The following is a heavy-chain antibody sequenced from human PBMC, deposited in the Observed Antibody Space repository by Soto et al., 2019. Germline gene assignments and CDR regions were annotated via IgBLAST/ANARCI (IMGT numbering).Heavy chain of an antibody. CDR1: GFTFRSYA. Sequence: PGGSLRLSCAATGFTFRSYAMTWVRQAPRKGLEWVSLISVSGGSTDYADSVKGRFSISRDNSKNSLYLQMNSLRAEDTAVYYCVTGFRWGQGTLVTVSS. CDR3: VTGFR. CDR2: ISVSGGST. J-gene: IGHJ4*02. V-gene: IGHV3-23*01.